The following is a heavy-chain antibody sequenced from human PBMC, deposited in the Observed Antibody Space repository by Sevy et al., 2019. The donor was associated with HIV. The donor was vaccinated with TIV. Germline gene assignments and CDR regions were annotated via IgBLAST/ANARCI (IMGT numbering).Heavy chain of an antibody. Sequence: GGSLRLSCAASGFTFSSYSMNWVRQAPGKGLEWVSSISSSSSYIYYAHSVKGRFTISRDNAKNSLYLQMNSLRAEDTAVYYCAREDIVVVVAASNYYGMDVWGQGTTVTVSS. CDR1: GFTFSSYS. CDR2: ISSSSSYI. D-gene: IGHD2-15*01. CDR3: AREDIVVVVAASNYYGMDV. V-gene: IGHV3-21*01. J-gene: IGHJ6*02.